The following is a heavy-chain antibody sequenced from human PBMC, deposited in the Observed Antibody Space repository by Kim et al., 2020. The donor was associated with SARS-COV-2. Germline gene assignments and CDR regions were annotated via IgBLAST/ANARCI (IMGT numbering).Heavy chain of an antibody. CDR1: GYTFTSYG. J-gene: IGHJ6*02. Sequence: ASVKVSCKASGYTFTSYGISWVRQAPGQGLEWMGWISAYNGNTNYAQKLQGRVTMTTDTSTSTAYMELRSLRSDDTAVYYCATIHNWNYRDYYYYYGMDVWGQGTTVTVSS. V-gene: IGHV1-18*01. D-gene: IGHD1-7*01. CDR2: ISAYNGNT. CDR3: ATIHNWNYRDYYYYYGMDV.